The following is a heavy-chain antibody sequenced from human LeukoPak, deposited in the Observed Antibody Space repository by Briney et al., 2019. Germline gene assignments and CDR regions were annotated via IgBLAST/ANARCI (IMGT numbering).Heavy chain of an antibody. CDR2: IYYSGST. V-gene: IGHV4-59*01. Sequence: SETLSLTCTVSGGSISSYYWSWLRQPPGKGLEWIGYIYYSGSTNYNPSLKSRVTISVDTSKNQFSLKLSSVTAADTAVYYCARLGYCTNGVCPLNDAFDIWGQGTMVTVSS. CDR3: ARLGYCTNGVCPLNDAFDI. J-gene: IGHJ3*02. D-gene: IGHD2-8*01. CDR1: GGSISSYY.